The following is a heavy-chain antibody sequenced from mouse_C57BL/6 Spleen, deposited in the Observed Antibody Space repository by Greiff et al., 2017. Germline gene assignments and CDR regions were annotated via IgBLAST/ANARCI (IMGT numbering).Heavy chain of an antibody. V-gene: IGHV1-69*01. Sequence: QVQLQQPGAELVMPGASVTLSCKASGYTFTSYWMHWVKQRPGQGLEWIGEIDPSDSYTNYNQKFKGKSTLTVDKSSSTAYMQLSSLTSEDSAVXYCEREGIYYGRGYAMDYWGQGTSVNVAS. D-gene: IGHD1-1*01. J-gene: IGHJ4*01. CDR1: GYTFTSYW. CDR3: EREGIYYGRGYAMDY. CDR2: IDPSDSYT.